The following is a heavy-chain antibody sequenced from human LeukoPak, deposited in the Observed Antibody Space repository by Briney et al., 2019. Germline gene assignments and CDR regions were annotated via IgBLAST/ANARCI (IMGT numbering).Heavy chain of an antibody. CDR1: GGSFSGYY. J-gene: IGHJ4*02. V-gene: IGHV4-34*01. CDR2: INHSGST. D-gene: IGHD3-3*01. Sequence: KASETLSLTCAVYGGSFSGYYWSWIRQPPGKGLEWIGEINHSGSTNYNPSLKSRVTISVDTSKNQFSLKLSSVTAADTAVYYCARGTLRGSGFLGTTISYYFDYWGQGTLVTVSS. CDR3: ARGTLRGSGFLGTTISYYFDY.